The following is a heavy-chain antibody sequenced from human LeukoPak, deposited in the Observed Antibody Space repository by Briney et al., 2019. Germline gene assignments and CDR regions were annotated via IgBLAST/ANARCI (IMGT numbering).Heavy chain of an antibody. CDR2: IYPVDTDT. Sequence: GESLKISCKGSGYNLTSYWIGWVRQMPGKGLEWMGIIYPVDTDTRYSPSFKGQVTISADKSISSAYLQWSSLKASDTAMYYCARPGYCGYDYADAFDIWGQGTMVTVSS. J-gene: IGHJ3*02. D-gene: IGHD5-12*01. CDR3: ARPGYCGYDYADAFDI. CDR1: GYNLTSYW. V-gene: IGHV5-51*01.